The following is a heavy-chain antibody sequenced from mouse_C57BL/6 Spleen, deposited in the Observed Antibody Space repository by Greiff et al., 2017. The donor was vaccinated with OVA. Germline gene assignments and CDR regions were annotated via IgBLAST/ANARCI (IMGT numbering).Heavy chain of an antibody. CDR1: GFTFSDYG. D-gene: IGHD2-4*01. J-gene: IGHJ2*01. Sequence: EVKLVESGGGLVKPGGSLKLSCAASGFTFSDYGMHWVRQAPEKGLEWVAYISSGSSTIYYAATVKGRFTISRDNAKTTLFLQMTSLRSEDTAMYYCARGITIDYWGQGTTLTVSS. V-gene: IGHV5-17*01. CDR2: ISSGSSTI. CDR3: ARGITIDY.